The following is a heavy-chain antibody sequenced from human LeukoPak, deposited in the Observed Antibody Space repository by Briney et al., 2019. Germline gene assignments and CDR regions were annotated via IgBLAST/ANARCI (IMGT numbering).Heavy chain of an antibody. V-gene: IGHV4-39*01. J-gene: IGHJ4*02. D-gene: IGHD3-10*01. CDR1: GGSISSSNYY. Sequence: PSETLSLTCTVSGGSISSSNYYWGWIRQPPGQGLEWIGSIEYSGSTHYNPSLKSRVTVSVDTSKNQFTVNLSSVTAADTAVYYCTRHFGSGRDDYWGQGTLVTVSS. CDR2: IEYSGST. CDR3: TRHFGSGRDDY.